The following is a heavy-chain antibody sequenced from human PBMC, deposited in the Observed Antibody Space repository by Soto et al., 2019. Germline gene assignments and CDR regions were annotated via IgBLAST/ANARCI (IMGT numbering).Heavy chain of an antibody. CDR2: ISAYNGNT. Sequence: ASVKVSCKASGYTFTSYGISWVRQAPGQGLEWMGWISAYNGNTNYAQKLQGRVTMTTDTSTNTAYMELRSLRSDDTAVYYCALGYYGSGSYLEVLTSYYYYGMDVWGQGTTVTVSS. CDR3: ALGYYGSGSYLEVLTSYYYYGMDV. CDR1: GYTFTSYG. J-gene: IGHJ6*02. D-gene: IGHD3-10*01. V-gene: IGHV1-18*01.